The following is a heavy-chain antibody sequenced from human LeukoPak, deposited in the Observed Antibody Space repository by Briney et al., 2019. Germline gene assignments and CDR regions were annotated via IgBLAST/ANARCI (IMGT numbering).Heavy chain of an antibody. Sequence: GGSLRLSCAISGFTFSACELTWVRQAPGKGLEWVSYISRSGSTRYYADSVKGRFTISRDNAKNSLYLQMNSLRAEDTAVYYCARHYYYDSSGYDPNFDYWGQGTLVTVSS. V-gene: IGHV3-48*03. D-gene: IGHD3-22*01. CDR1: GFTFSACE. CDR2: ISRSGSTR. J-gene: IGHJ4*02. CDR3: ARHYYYDSSGYDPNFDY.